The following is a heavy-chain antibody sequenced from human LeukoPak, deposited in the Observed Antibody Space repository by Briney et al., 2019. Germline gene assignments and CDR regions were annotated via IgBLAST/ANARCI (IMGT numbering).Heavy chain of an antibody. Sequence: SETLSLTCAVYGGSFSGYYWSWIRQPPGKGLEWIGEINHRGSTNYIPSLKSRVTISVDTSKNQFSLKLSSVTAADTAVYYCAGGYCSSTSCYNWFDPWGQGTLVTVSS. J-gene: IGHJ5*02. V-gene: IGHV4-34*01. CDR2: INHRGST. CDR1: GGSFSGYY. D-gene: IGHD2-2*01. CDR3: AGGYCSSTSCYNWFDP.